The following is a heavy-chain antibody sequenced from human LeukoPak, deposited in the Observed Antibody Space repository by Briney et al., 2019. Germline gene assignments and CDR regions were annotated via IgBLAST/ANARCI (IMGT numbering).Heavy chain of an antibody. Sequence: PSETLSLTCTVSGGSISSYYWSWIRQPPGKGLEWIGYIYYSGSTNYNPSLKSRVTISVDTSKNQFSLKLSSVTAADTAVCYCARHWAFDYWGQGTLVTVSS. V-gene: IGHV4-59*08. J-gene: IGHJ4*02. CDR1: GGSISSYY. CDR2: IYYSGST. CDR3: ARHWAFDY. D-gene: IGHD3-16*01.